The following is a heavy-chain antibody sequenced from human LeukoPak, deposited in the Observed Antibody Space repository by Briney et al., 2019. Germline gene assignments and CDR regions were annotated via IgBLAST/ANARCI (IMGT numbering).Heavy chain of an antibody. Sequence: GGSLRLSCAASGFTFSSFEMNWVRQAPGKGLEWVSYISTSGNTIYYADSVKGRFTISRDNAKNSLYLQMNSLRAEDTAVYYCARGVAPAASHLDYWGQGTLVTVSS. D-gene: IGHD2-15*01. CDR1: GFTFSSFE. CDR2: ISTSGNTI. J-gene: IGHJ4*02. V-gene: IGHV3-48*03. CDR3: ARGVAPAASHLDY.